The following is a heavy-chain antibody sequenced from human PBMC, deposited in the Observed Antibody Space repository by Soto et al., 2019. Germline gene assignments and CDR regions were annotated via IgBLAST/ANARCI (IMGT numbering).Heavy chain of an antibody. CDR3: ACSSGATVP. Sequence: QVQLVESGGGVVHPGRSLRLSCAASGFNFSNYGMQWVRQAPGKGLEWGAHIWYDGSNKYYADSVKGRFTISRDNSKNTLYLQMYGLRPDDTAVYYCACSSGATVPWGHGTPATVFS. CDR2: IWYDGSNK. D-gene: IGHD3-10*01. J-gene: IGHJ5*02. CDR1: GFNFSNYG. V-gene: IGHV3-33*01.